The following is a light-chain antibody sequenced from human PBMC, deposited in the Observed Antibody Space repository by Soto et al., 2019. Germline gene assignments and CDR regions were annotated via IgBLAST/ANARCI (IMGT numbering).Light chain of an antibody. Sequence: QSVLTQPASVSGSPGQSITISCTGTSSEVGGYNYVSWYQQHPGKAPKLMIYEVSNRPSGVSNRFSGSKSGNTASLTISGLQAEDEADYYCSSYTSSSTPCVFGGGTKLTVL. J-gene: IGLJ2*01. V-gene: IGLV2-14*01. CDR2: EVS. CDR3: SSYTSSSTPCV. CDR1: SSEVGGYNY.